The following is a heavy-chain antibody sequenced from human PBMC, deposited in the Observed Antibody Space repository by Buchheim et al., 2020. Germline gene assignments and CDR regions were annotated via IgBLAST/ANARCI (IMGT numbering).Heavy chain of an antibody. J-gene: IGHJ4*02. V-gene: IGHV3-74*01. D-gene: IGHD3-10*01. CDR3: VRDMYGSGDY. Sequence: EVQLVESGGGLVQPGGSLRLSCSAPGFPFSIYWMHWVRQAPGKGLAWVSHINREGTTTNYADSVRGRFTLSRDHGKHTLYLQMNNLRAEDTAVYYCVRDMYGSGDYWGQGTL. CDR2: INREGTTT. CDR1: GFPFSIYW.